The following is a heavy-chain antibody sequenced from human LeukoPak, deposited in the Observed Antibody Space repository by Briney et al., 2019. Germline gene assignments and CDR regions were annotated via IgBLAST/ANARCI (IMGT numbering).Heavy chain of an antibody. Sequence: SETLSLTCTVSGVSISSYYWSWIRQPPGKGLEWPGYISYSGSTNYNPSLKSRVTISVDTSKNQFSLKLSSVTAADTAVYYCAREIVVAGPRAFDYWGQGTLVTVSS. CDR2: ISYSGST. CDR3: AREIVVAGPRAFDY. D-gene: IGHD6-19*01. CDR1: GVSISSYY. J-gene: IGHJ4*02. V-gene: IGHV4-59*01.